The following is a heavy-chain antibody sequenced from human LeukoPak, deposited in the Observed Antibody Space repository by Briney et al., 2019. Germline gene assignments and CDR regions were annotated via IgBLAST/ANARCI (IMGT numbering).Heavy chain of an antibody. Sequence: GGSLRLSCAASGFTFSSYDMTWVRQAPGKGLEWVSSISSSSSYIYYADSVKGRFTISRDNAKKSLYLQMNSLRVEDTAVYYCARAYSERYGLGYYYMDVWGKGTTVTVSS. V-gene: IGHV3-21*01. CDR1: GFTFSSYD. D-gene: IGHD1-26*01. CDR2: ISSSSSYI. J-gene: IGHJ6*03. CDR3: ARAYSERYGLGYYYMDV.